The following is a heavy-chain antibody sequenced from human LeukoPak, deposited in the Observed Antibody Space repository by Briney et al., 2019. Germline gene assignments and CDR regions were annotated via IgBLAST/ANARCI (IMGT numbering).Heavy chain of an antibody. J-gene: IGHJ6*02. CDR1: GFKFDVYG. V-gene: IGHV3-20*04. CDR3: ARGGRAVAGVRFYYNGMDV. D-gene: IGHD6-19*01. CDR2: INWNGGST. Sequence: GGSLRLSCAASGFKFDVYGMSWVRQAPGKGLEWVSSINWNGGSTGYADSVKGRFTISRDNAKKSLYLQMNSLRDEDTALYYCARGGRAVAGVRFYYNGMDVWGQGTTVTVSS.